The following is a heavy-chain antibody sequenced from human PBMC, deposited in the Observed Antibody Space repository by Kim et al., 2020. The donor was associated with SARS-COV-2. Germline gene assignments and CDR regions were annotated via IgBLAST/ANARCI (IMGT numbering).Heavy chain of an antibody. D-gene: IGHD3-16*02. CDR2: IKSKTDGGTT. CDR1: GFTFSNAW. CDR3: TTGLPIVYGSDY. Sequence: GGSLRLSCAASGFTFSNAWMSWVRQAPGKGLEWVGRIKSKTDGGTTDYAAPVKGRFTISRDDSKNTLYLQMNSLKTDDTAVYYCTTGLPIVYGSDYWGQGTLVTVSS. V-gene: IGHV3-15*01. J-gene: IGHJ4*02.